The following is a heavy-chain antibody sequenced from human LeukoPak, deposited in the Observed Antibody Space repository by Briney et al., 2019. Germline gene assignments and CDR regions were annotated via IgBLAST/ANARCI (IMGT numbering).Heavy chain of an antibody. CDR3: ARDTSIFGVVNGVGAFDI. CDR1: GGSISSYY. V-gene: IGHV4-59*01. Sequence: SETLSLTCTVSGGSISSYYWSWIRQPPGKGLEWIGYIYYSGSTNYNPSLKSRVTISVDTSKNQFSLKLSSVTAADTAVYYYARDTSIFGVVNGVGAFDIWGQGTMVTVSS. J-gene: IGHJ3*02. CDR2: IYYSGST. D-gene: IGHD3-3*01.